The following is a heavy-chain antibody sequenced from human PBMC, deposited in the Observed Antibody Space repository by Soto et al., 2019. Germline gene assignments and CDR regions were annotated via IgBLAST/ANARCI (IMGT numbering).Heavy chain of an antibody. J-gene: IGHJ4*02. CDR1: GGSFSGYY. D-gene: IGHD6-13*01. V-gene: IGHV4-34*01. CDR3: ARRLNSSSPYFDY. Sequence: SETLSLTCAVYGGSFSGYYWSWIRQPPGKGLEWIGEINHSGSTNYNPSLKSRVTISVDTSKNQFSLKLSSVTAADTAVYYCARRLNSSSPYFDYWGQGTLVTVSS. CDR2: INHSGST.